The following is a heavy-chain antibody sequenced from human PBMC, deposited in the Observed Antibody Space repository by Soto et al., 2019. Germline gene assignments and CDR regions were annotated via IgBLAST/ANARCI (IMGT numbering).Heavy chain of an antibody. CDR3: DRGMTTVTTLDY. V-gene: IGHV4-30-2*01. J-gene: IGHJ4*02. CDR1: GASISSGGYS. CDR2: IYHSGST. D-gene: IGHD4-4*01. Sequence: PSETLSPTCAVSGASISSGGYSWSWIRQPPGKGLEWIGYIYHSGSTYYNPSLKSRVTISVDRSKNQFSLKLSSVTAADTAVYYCDRGMTTVTTLDYWGQGTLVTVSS.